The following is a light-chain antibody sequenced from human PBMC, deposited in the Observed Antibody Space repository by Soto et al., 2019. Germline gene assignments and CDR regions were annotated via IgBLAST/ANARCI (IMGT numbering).Light chain of an antibody. CDR2: DAS. V-gene: IGKV1-5*01. CDR1: QSISSW. Sequence: IQMPQSPSTLSASLGDRVTFTCLASQSISSWLAWYQQKPGKAPKLLIYDASSLESGVPSRFSGSGSGTEFTLTITSLQPDDFATYYCQQYNSYPWTFGQGTKVDI. J-gene: IGKJ1*01. CDR3: QQYNSYPWT.